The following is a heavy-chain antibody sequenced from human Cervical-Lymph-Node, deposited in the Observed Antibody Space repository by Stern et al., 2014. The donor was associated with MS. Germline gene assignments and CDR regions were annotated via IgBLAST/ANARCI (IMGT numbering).Heavy chain of an antibody. CDR3: ARGGYYGSGTPRLDY. D-gene: IGHD3-10*01. Sequence: QVQLQQWGAGLLRPSETLSLNCTVYGGSFSGYYWTWIRQPPGKGLEWVGEINHDGGTTYSPSLRSRITISVDTSKNQFFLKLKSVTAADTAVYYCARGGYYGSGTPRLDYWGQGTLVPVSS. V-gene: IGHV4-34*01. CDR1: GGSFSGYY. CDR2: INHDGGT. J-gene: IGHJ4*02.